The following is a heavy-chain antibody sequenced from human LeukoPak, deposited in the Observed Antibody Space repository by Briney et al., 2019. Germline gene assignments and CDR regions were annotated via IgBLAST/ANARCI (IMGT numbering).Heavy chain of an antibody. CDR3: ARDRYYYGSGIHQRFDY. V-gene: IGHV1-46*01. J-gene: IGHJ4*02. CDR2: INPSGGST. Sequence: ASVKVSCKASGYTFTSYYMHWVRQAPGQGLEWMGIINPSGGSTSFAQKFQGRVTMTRDTSTSTVYMELSSLRSEDTAVYYCARDRYYYGSGIHQRFDYWGQGTLVTVSS. CDR1: GYTFTSYY. D-gene: IGHD3-10*01.